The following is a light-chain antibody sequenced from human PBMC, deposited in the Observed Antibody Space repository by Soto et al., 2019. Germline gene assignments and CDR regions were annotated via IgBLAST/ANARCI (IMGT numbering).Light chain of an antibody. CDR1: QSVSSSY. CDR3: QQSNYSTPT. V-gene: IGKV3-15*01. Sequence: EIVLTQSPGTLSLSPGERATLSCSASQSVSSSYLAWYHQKLGQAPRLLIYGASTRDTGLLARFSGSGSGTEFTLTISSLQSEDFAVYYCQQSNYSTPTFGQGTKVDIK. J-gene: IGKJ1*01. CDR2: GAS.